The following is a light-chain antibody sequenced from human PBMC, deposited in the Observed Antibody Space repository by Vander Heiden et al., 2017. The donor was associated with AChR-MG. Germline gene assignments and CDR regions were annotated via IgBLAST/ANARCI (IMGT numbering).Light chain of an antibody. Sequence: DIQMTQSPSTLSASVGDRVTITCRASQNIINWLAWYQQKPGKAPKLLIYKTSSLQTGVPSRLSGSGSGTEFTLTISSLQPDDSATYYCQQYKSYPYSFGQGTKLEIK. CDR2: KTS. J-gene: IGKJ2*03. V-gene: IGKV1-5*03. CDR1: QNIINW. CDR3: QQYKSYPYS.